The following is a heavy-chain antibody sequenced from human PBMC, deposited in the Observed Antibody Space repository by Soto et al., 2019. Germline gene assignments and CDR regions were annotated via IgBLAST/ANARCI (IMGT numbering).Heavy chain of an antibody. J-gene: IGHJ4*02. CDR1: GDSISSNY. CDR3: ARHNEIVATVIFDQ. V-gene: IGHV4-59*08. D-gene: IGHD5-12*01. CDR2: IYYSGTT. Sequence: QVQLQESGPGLVKPSETLSLTCTVSGDSISSNYWSWIRQPPGKGLEWIGYIYYSGTTNDNPSLKSRVTISVDTSKNQFSLRLSSVTAADTAVYYCARHNEIVATVIFDQWGQGTLVTVSS.